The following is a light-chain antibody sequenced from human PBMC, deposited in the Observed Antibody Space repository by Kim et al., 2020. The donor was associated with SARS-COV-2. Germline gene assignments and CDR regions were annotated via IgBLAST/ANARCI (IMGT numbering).Light chain of an antibody. Sequence: SGSPGQKANNTFSGDDLTYRYTSWFQQKPGQSPVMVIYLDTKRPSGIPQRFSGSNSGNTATLTITETQAIDEADYYCQAWDSGTATFGGGTQLTVL. V-gene: IGLV3-1*01. CDR2: LDT. CDR1: DLTYRY. CDR3: QAWDSGTAT. J-gene: IGLJ2*01.